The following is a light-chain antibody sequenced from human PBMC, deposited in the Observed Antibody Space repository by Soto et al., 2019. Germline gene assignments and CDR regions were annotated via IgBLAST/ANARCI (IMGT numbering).Light chain of an antibody. Sequence: QSFLTQPPSVSGAPGQRFTISCTGSSSNIGAGYDVHWYQQLPGKAPKLLIYGNDNRPSGVPERFSGSKSGTSASLAITGLRADDEADYYCQSYGSSPSANFVFGTGTKVTVL. J-gene: IGLJ1*01. V-gene: IGLV1-40*01. CDR2: GND. CDR1: SSNIGAGYD. CDR3: QSYGSSPSANFV.